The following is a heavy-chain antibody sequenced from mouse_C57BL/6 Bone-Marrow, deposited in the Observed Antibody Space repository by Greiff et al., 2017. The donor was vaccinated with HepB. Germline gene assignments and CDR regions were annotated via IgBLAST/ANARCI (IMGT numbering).Heavy chain of an antibody. Sequence: QVQLQQPGAELVKPGASVKVSCKASGYTFTSYWMHWVKQRPGQGLEWIGEIDPSDSYTNYNQKFKGKSTLTVDKSSSTAYMQLSSLTSEDSAVYYCARLRLRTGPDYWGQGTSVTVSS. CDR3: ARLRLRTGPDY. J-gene: IGHJ4*01. CDR1: GYTFTSYW. CDR2: IDPSDSYT. D-gene: IGHD3-2*02. V-gene: IGHV1-69*01.